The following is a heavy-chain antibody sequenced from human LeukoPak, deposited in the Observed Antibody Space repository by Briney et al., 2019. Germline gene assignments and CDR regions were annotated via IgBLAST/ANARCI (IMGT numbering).Heavy chain of an antibody. J-gene: IGHJ4*02. D-gene: IGHD3-3*01. V-gene: IGHV3-9*01. CDR1: GFTFDDYA. CDR3: ARSPTYYDFWSGYWFDY. Sequence: GGSLRLSCAASGFTFDDYAMHWVRQAPGKGLEWVSGISWNSGSIGYADSVKGRFTISRDNAKNSLYPQMNSLRAEDTALYYCARSPTYYDFWSGYWFDYWGQGTLATVSS. CDR2: ISWNSGSI.